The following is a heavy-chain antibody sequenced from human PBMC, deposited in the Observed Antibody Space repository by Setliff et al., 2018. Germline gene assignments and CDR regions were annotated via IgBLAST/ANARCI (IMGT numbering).Heavy chain of an antibody. V-gene: IGHV3-48*01. Sequence: GGSLRLSCVVSGFSFSNYGMTWVRQAPGKGLEWISYISTSSGTRYYADSVKGRFTISRDNSKNTLYLQMNSLRAEDTAVYYCAKDARRSWYFFDYWGQGALVTVSS. CDR2: ISTSSGTR. CDR3: AKDARRSWYFFDY. D-gene: IGHD6-13*01. J-gene: IGHJ4*02. CDR1: GFSFSNYG.